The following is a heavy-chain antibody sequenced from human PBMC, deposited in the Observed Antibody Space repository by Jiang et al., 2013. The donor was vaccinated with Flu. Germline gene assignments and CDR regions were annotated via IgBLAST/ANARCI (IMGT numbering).Heavy chain of an antibody. Sequence: GFSLTTSGWVWAGSAAPRKALEWLALIYWDDDKRYSPSLESRLTITKDTSKNQVVLTMANMDPVDTATYYCAPAVADFWGQGIQVTVSS. J-gene: IGHJ4*02. D-gene: IGHD6-19*01. V-gene: IGHV2-5*02. CDR2: IYWDDDK. CDR3: APAVADF. CDR1: GFSLTTSGWV.